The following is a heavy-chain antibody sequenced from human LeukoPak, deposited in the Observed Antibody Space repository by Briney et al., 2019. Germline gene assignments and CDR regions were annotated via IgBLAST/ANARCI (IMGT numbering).Heavy chain of an antibody. V-gene: IGHV3-21*01. Sequence: GGSLRLSCAASGFTFSSYSMNWVRQAPGKGLEWVSSISSSSSYIYYADSVKGRFTISRDNAKNSLYLQMNSLRAEDTAVYYCARTVDTAMSAMYYFDYWGQGTLVTVSS. D-gene: IGHD5-18*01. CDR2: ISSSSSYI. J-gene: IGHJ4*02. CDR3: ARTVDTAMSAMYYFDY. CDR1: GFTFSSYS.